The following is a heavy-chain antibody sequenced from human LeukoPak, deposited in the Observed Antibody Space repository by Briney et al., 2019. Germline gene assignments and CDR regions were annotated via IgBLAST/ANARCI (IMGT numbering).Heavy chain of an antibody. D-gene: IGHD2/OR15-2a*01. CDR1: GFTFSNAW. CDR3: GRAGSFSPIEY. Sequence: GGSLRLSCAASGFTFSNAWMSWVRQAPGKGLEWVGRIKSKTDGGTTDYAAPVKGRFTISRDDSKNTLYLQMNSLKTEDTAVYYCGRAGSFSPIEYWGQGTLVTVSS. CDR2: IKSKTDGGTT. J-gene: IGHJ4*02. V-gene: IGHV3-15*01.